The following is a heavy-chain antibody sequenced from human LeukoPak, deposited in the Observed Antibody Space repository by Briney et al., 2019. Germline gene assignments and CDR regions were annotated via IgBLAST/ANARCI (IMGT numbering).Heavy chain of an antibody. CDR3: AREVVATRWGVFDY. CDR2: ISTYNNNT. J-gene: IGHJ4*02. V-gene: IGHV1-18*01. Sequence: ASVKVSCKASGYTFTNYGITWVRQAPGQGLEWMGWISTYNNNTNYLQKLQGRVTMTRNTSTNTAYLELSSLRSEDTAVYYCAREVVATRWGVFDYWGQGTLVTVSS. CDR1: GYTFTNYG. D-gene: IGHD5-12*01.